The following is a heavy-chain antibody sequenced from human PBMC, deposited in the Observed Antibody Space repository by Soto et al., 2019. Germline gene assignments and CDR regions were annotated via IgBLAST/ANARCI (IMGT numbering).Heavy chain of an antibody. J-gene: IGHJ5*02. CDR1: VFTFSDSW. D-gene: IGHD4-4*01. CDR3: VRGGSNYAS. Sequence: GGSLRLSCTASVFTFSDSWMTWVRQAPGKGLEWVARIKPDESEKKYADSVKGRFSISRDNAKNSMYLQMDSLRGEDTAVYYCVRGGSNYASWGQGTLVTVS. CDR2: IKPDESEK. V-gene: IGHV3-7*01.